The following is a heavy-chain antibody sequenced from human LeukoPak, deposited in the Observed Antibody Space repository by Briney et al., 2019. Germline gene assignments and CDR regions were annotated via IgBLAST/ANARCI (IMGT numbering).Heavy chain of an antibody. Sequence: GSLRLSCAASGFTFSSYAMHWVRQAPGKGLEYVSTISSNGGSTYYANSVKGRFTISRDNSKNTLYLQMGSLRAEDMAVYYCARACLYCYGSGSYPDYWGQGTLVTVSS. CDR1: GFTFSSYA. J-gene: IGHJ4*02. D-gene: IGHD3-10*01. CDR3: ARACLYCYGSGSYPDY. CDR2: ISSNGGST. V-gene: IGHV3-64*01.